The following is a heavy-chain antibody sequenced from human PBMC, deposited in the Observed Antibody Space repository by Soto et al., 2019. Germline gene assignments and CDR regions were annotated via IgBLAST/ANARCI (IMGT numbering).Heavy chain of an antibody. CDR1: GGSFSDFA. CDR2: IIPMFAAT. J-gene: IGHJ4*02. V-gene: IGHV1-69*01. D-gene: IGHD3-3*02. CDR3: ARRGIFAVATALSSFDRYTNYRFES. Sequence: QVQLAQSGAEVRKPGSSVKVSCRASGGSFSDFAFSWVRQAPGQGLEWMGGIIPMFAATKYAQRFQGRVTITADASTRAVYRALNSPTSYDPAVDYWARRGIFAVATALSSFDRYTNYRFESWGQGTLVSVSS.